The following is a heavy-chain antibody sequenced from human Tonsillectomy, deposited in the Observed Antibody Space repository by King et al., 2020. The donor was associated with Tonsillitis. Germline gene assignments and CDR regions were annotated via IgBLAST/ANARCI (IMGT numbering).Heavy chain of an antibody. Sequence: VQLVESGGGLVKPGGSLRLSCAASGFTFSTYSMNWVRQAPGKGLEWDSIIGSRSQFIYYSESFQGRCTIARDNAENSLYLQMNSLRVEDPAVFYWARDRSPSYGEASLHYGGQGALVTVSS. CDR1: GFTFSTYS. D-gene: IGHD4-17*01. CDR2: IGSRSQFI. V-gene: IGHV3-21*01. J-gene: IGHJ4*02. CDR3: ARDRSPSYGEASLHY.